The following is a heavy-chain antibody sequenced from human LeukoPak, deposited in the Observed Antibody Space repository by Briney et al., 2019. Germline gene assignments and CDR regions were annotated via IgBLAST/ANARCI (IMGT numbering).Heavy chain of an antibody. Sequence: SETLSLTCTVSGGSISSYYWSWIRQPPGKGLQWIGYIYYSGSTNYNPSLNSRVTISIDTSKNQFSLKLSSVTAADTAVYYCARGYDYGDYGSFFDIWGQGTMVTVSS. CDR3: ARGYDYGDYGSFFDI. D-gene: IGHD4-17*01. V-gene: IGHV4-59*08. CDR1: GGSISSYY. J-gene: IGHJ3*02. CDR2: IYYSGST.